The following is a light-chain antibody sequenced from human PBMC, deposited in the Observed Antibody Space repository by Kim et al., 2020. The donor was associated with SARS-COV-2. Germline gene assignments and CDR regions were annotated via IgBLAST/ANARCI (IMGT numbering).Light chain of an antibody. V-gene: IGLV1-40*01. CDR3: QSYDRRLSSYV. J-gene: IGLJ1*01. CDR2: SNN. Sequence: QSVLTQPPSVSGAPGQRVTISCTGSGSNIGECYDVHWYQQLPGKAPKFLIYSNNNRPSGVPDRFSASKTGTSASLAITGLQAEDEAAYYCQSYDRRLSSYVFGTGTKVTVL. CDR1: GSNIGECYD.